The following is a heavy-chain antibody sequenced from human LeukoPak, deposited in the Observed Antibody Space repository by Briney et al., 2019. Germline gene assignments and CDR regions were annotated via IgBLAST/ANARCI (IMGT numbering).Heavy chain of an antibody. CDR1: GFTFSNYW. CDR3: ARIRGSGCADY. CDR2: IKQDGSET. Sequence: GGSLRLSCAASGFTFSNYWMSWVRQAPGKGLEWVANIKQDGSETNYVDSVKGRFTISRDNAKNSLHLQMNSLRADDTAVYYCARIRGSGCADYWGQGTLVTVSS. V-gene: IGHV3-7*01. D-gene: IGHD6-19*01. J-gene: IGHJ4*02.